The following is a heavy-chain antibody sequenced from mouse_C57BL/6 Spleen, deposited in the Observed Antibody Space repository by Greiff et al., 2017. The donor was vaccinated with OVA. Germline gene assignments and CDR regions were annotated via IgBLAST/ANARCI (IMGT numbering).Heavy chain of an antibody. CDR1: GFTFSNYW. CDR2: IRLKSDNYAT. Sequence: EVMLVESGGGLVQPGGSMKLSCVASGFTFSNYWMNWVRQSPEKGLEWVAQIRLKSDNYATHYAESVKGRFTISRDDSKSSVYLQMNNLRAEDTGIYYCTKNPDSSGYRAYFDYWGQGTTLTVSS. J-gene: IGHJ2*01. V-gene: IGHV6-3*01. CDR3: TKNPDSSGYRAYFDY. D-gene: IGHD3-2*02.